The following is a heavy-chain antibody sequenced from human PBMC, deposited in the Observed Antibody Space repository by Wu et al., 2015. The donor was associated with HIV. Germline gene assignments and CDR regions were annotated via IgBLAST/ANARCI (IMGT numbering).Heavy chain of an antibody. CDR1: GYTFTGYY. J-gene: IGHJ6*03. CDR2: INPNSGGT. CDR3: ARGRGSNYCLDV. Sequence: QVQLVQSGTEMKKSGASMKVSCKTSGYTFTGYYVHWVRQAPGRGLEWMGWINPNSGGTKYAQKFQGRVTMTRDTSISSAYMELSRLRSDDTAVYYCARGRGSNYCLDVWGKGTTVTVSS. V-gene: IGHV1-2*02. D-gene: IGHD3-10*01.